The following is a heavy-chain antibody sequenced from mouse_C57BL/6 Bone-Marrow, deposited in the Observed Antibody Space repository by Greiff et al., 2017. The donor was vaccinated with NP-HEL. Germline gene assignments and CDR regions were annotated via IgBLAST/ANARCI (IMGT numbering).Heavy chain of an antibody. J-gene: IGHJ4*01. Sequence: LQQSGAELVRPGASVKMSCKASGYTFTSYNMHWVKQTPRQGLEWIGAIYPGNGDTSYNQKFKGKATLTVDKSSSTAYMQLSSLTSEDSAVYFCARGDYYGNHYAMDYWGQGTSVTVSS. CDR1: GYTFTSYN. CDR2: IYPGNGDT. V-gene: IGHV1-12*01. D-gene: IGHD2-1*01. CDR3: ARGDYYGNHYAMDY.